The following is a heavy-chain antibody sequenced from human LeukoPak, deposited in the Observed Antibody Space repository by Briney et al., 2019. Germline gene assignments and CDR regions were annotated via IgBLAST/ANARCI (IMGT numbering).Heavy chain of an antibody. Sequence: SETLSLTCAVYGGSFSGYYWSWIRQPPGKGLEWIGEINHSGSTNYNPSLKSRVTISVDTSKNQFSLKLSSVTAADTAVYYCARGHEPYYDFWSGYPTFDYWGQGTLVTVSS. CDR1: GGSFSGYY. J-gene: IGHJ4*02. V-gene: IGHV4-34*01. CDR2: INHSGST. CDR3: ARGHEPYYDFWSGYPTFDY. D-gene: IGHD3-3*01.